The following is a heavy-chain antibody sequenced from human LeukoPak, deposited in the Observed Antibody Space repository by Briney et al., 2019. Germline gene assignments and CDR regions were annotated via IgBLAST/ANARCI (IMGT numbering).Heavy chain of an antibody. CDR1: GFTFSSYW. V-gene: IGHV3-7*01. Sequence: GGSLRLSCAASGFTFSSYWMSWVRQAPGKGLEWVATIKQDGSERYYVDSVKGRFTISRDNAKNSLYLQINSLRAEDTAVYYCARKSRIAAADYYYYYMDVWGKGTTVTISS. CDR2: IKQDGSER. J-gene: IGHJ6*03. D-gene: IGHD6-13*01. CDR3: ARKSRIAAADYYYYYMDV.